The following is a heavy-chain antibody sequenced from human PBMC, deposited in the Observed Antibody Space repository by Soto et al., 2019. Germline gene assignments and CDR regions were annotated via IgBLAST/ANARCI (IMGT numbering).Heavy chain of an antibody. CDR2: INHSGST. V-gene: IGHV4-34*01. D-gene: IGHD6-19*01. CDR3: ESGGSGWSRGY. CDR1: GGSVSGYY. Sequence: PSETLSLTCAVYGGSVSGYYWSWIRQPPGKGLEWIGEINHSGSTNYNPSLKSRVTISVDTSKNQFSLKLSSVTAADTAVYYCESGGSGWSRGYWGAGTMVTVS. J-gene: IGHJ4*02.